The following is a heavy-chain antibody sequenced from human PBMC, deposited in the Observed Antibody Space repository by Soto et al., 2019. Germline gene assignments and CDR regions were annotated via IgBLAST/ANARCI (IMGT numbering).Heavy chain of an antibody. V-gene: IGHV1-69*08. CDR1: GGTFSSYT. CDR2: IIPILGIA. J-gene: IGHJ3*02. CDR3: VRDQYSGYDCAFDI. Sequence: QVQLVQSGAEVKKPGSSVKVSCKASGGTFSSYTISWVRQAPGQGLEWMGRIIPILGIANYAQKFQGRVTITADKSTSTAYMELSSLRSEDTAVYYCVRDQYSGYDCAFDIWGQGTMVTVSS. D-gene: IGHD5-12*01.